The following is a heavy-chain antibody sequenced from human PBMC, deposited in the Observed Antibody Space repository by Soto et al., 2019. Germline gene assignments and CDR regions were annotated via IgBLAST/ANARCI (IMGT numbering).Heavy chain of an antibody. Sequence: EVQLLESGGGLVQPGGSLRLSCAASGFTFSTYAMNWVRQAPGKGLVWVSAISGSGDRTYYADSVRGRFTISKDSSKNTLYLQMNSLRAEDTAVYYCAKDGAYSSSSLYYFDYWGQGTLVTVSS. CDR1: GFTFSTYA. V-gene: IGHV3-23*01. CDR3: AKDGAYSSSSLYYFDY. D-gene: IGHD6-6*01. CDR2: ISGSGDRT. J-gene: IGHJ4*02.